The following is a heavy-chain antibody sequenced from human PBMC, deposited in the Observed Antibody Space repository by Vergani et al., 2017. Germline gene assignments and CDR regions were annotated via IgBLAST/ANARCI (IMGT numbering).Heavy chain of an antibody. J-gene: IGHJ6*02. CDR2: ISAYNGNT. D-gene: IGHD2-2*01. CDR1: GYTFTSYG. V-gene: IGHV1-18*04. CDR3: AREPDIVVVPAAPDYYYYYGMDV. Sequence: QVQLVQSGAEVKKPGASVKVSCKASGYTFTSYGISWVRQAPGQGLEWMGWISAYNGNTNYAQKLQGRVTMTTDTSTSTAYMELRSLRSDDTAVYYCAREPDIVVVPAAPDYYYYYGMDVWGQGTTVTVSS.